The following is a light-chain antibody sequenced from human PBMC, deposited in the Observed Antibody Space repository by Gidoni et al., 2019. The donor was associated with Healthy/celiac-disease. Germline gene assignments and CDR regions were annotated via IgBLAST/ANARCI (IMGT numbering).Light chain of an antibody. CDR3: QQYGSSPLT. Sequence: CRASQSVSSSYLAWYQQKPGQAPRLLIYGASSRATGIPDRFSGSGSGTDFTLTISRLEPEDFAVYYCQQYGSSPLTFGGGTKVEIK. CDR1: QSVSSSY. CDR2: GAS. J-gene: IGKJ4*01. V-gene: IGKV3-20*01.